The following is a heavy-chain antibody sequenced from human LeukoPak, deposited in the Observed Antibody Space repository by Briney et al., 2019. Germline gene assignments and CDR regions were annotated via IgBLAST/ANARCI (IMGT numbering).Heavy chain of an antibody. Sequence: GGSLRLSCAASGFIVSSNYMNWVRQAPGKGLEWGSVIYSGGSTYYSDSVKGRFTISRDNSKNTVHLQMNDLRAEDTAVYYCARSWDARLNFDYWGQGTLVTVSS. CDR1: GFIVSSNY. D-gene: IGHD1-26*01. CDR2: IYSGGST. J-gene: IGHJ4*02. V-gene: IGHV3-66*02. CDR3: ARSWDARLNFDY.